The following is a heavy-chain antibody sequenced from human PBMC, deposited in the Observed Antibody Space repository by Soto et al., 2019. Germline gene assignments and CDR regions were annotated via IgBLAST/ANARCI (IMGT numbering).Heavy chain of an antibody. V-gene: IGHV1-18*01. CDR3: ARDAIAAAGTDDYYYYGMDV. CDR2: ISAYNGNT. D-gene: IGHD6-13*01. Sequence: ASVKVSCKASGYTFTSYGISWGRQAPGQRLEWMGWISAYNGNTNYAQNLQGRVTMTTDTSTSTAYMELRSLRSDDTAVYYCARDAIAAAGTDDYYYYGMDVWGQGTTVTVSS. CDR1: GYTFTSYG. J-gene: IGHJ6*02.